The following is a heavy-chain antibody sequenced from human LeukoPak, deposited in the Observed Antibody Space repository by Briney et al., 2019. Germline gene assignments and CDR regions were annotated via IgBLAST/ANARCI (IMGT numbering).Heavy chain of an antibody. Sequence: SETLSLTCNVSSYSISSGFYWGWIRQPPGKGLEWIGEIYHSGSTNYNPSLKSRVTISVDKSKNQFSLKLSSVTAADTAVYYCARHHSGSGSYYKRDHYFDYWGQGTLVTVSS. CDR2: IYHSGST. J-gene: IGHJ4*02. CDR3: ARHHSGSGSYYKRDHYFDY. CDR1: SYSISSGFY. V-gene: IGHV4-38-2*02. D-gene: IGHD3-10*01.